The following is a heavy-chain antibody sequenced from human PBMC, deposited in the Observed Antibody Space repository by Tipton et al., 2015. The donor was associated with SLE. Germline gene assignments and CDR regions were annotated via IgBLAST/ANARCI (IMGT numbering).Heavy chain of an antibody. V-gene: IGHV1-18*01. CDR3: ARSLGLGIFGY. Sequence: QLVQSGPEVKKPGASVKVSCKASGYSFSNYDITWVRQAPGQGLEWMGWISAYNGNTNYAQNLQGRVTLTTDTSTSTAYMELRSLRSDDTAVYYCARSLGLGIFGYWGQGTLVTVSS. CDR2: ISAYNGNT. J-gene: IGHJ4*02. D-gene: IGHD3-3*01. CDR1: GYSFSNYD.